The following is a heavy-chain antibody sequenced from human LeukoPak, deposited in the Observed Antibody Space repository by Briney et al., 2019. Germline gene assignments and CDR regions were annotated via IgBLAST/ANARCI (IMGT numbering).Heavy chain of an antibody. J-gene: IGHJ4*02. D-gene: IGHD1-26*01. CDR3: ARELSGSYPNDY. Sequence: GGSLRLSCAASAFTFSSYSMNWVRQAPGKGLEWVSYISSSGSTIYYADSVKGRFTISRDNAKNSLYLQMNSLRAEDTAVYYCARELSGSYPNDYWGQGTLVTVSS. V-gene: IGHV3-48*04. CDR2: ISSSGSTI. CDR1: AFTFSSYS.